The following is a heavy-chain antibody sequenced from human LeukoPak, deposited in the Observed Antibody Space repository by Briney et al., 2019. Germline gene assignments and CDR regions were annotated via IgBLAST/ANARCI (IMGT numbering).Heavy chain of an antibody. CDR3: AKGEPDYYDSSGYRHYYNGMDA. D-gene: IGHD3-22*01. J-gene: IGHJ6*02. Sequence: GGSLRLSCAASGFTFSSYAMSWVRQAPGKGLEWVSAISGSGGSTYCADSVKGRFTISRDNSKNTLYLQMNSLRAEDTAVYYCAKGEPDYYDSSGYRHYYNGMDAWGQGTTVTVSS. V-gene: IGHV3-23*01. CDR1: GFTFSSYA. CDR2: ISGSGGST.